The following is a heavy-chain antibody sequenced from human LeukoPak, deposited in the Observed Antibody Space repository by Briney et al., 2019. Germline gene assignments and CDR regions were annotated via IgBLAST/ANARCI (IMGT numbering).Heavy chain of an antibody. Sequence: SQTLSPTCTVSGGSISSGSYYWSWIRQPAGKGLEWIGRIYTSGSTNYNPSLKSRVTISVDTSKNQFSLKLSSVTAADTAVYYCARIDFHNYYYYYMDVWGKGTTVTVSS. CDR3: ARIDFHNYYYYYMDV. CDR2: IYTSGST. J-gene: IGHJ6*03. V-gene: IGHV4-61*02. D-gene: IGHD3-3*01. CDR1: GGSISSGSYY.